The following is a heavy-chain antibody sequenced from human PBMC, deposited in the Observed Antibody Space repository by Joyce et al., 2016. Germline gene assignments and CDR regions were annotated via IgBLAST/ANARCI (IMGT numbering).Heavy chain of an antibody. D-gene: IGHD5-18*01. J-gene: IGHJ4*02. CDR3: AREDIQVWVRAHDY. CDR2: ITPSGST. Sequence: QVQLQQRGTGLLKPSETLSLTCDVYGGSFNGYYWSWVRQPPRKGLEWIGEITPSGSTVYSPSLNGRVTISIDTSKNQFSLRLSAVTAADTGVYYCAREDIQVWVRAHDYWGQGTLVTVSS. CDR1: GGSFNGYY. V-gene: IGHV4-34*01.